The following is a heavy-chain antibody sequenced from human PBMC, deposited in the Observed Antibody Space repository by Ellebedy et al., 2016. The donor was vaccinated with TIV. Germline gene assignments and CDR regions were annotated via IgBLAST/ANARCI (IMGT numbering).Heavy chain of an antibody. V-gene: IGHV1-8*02. D-gene: IGHD4-17*01. J-gene: IGHJ5*02. CDR2: MSPKSGKT. Sequence: AASVKVSCKASGYTFSNYGISWVRQAPGQGLEWMGWMSPKSGKTGYAQKFQDRLSMTRNTSINTAYMELSSLRSEDTAVYYCARGYALDLWGQGALVTVSS. CDR3: ARGYALDL. CDR1: GYTFSNYG.